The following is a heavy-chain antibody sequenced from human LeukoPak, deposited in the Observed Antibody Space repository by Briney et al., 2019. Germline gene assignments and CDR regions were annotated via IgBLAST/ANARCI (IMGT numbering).Heavy chain of an antibody. Sequence: SQTLSLTCTVSGVSISSGGYYWSWIRQHPGKGLEWIGYIYYSGSTYYNPSLKSRVTISVDTSKNQFSLKLSSVTAADTAVYYCARSVGATGAFDIWGQGTMVTVSS. J-gene: IGHJ3*02. D-gene: IGHD1-26*01. CDR3: ARSVGATGAFDI. V-gene: IGHV4-31*03. CDR1: GVSISSGGYY. CDR2: IYYSGST.